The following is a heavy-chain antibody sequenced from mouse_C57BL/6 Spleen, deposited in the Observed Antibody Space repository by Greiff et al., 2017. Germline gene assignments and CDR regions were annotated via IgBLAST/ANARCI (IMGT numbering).Heavy chain of an antibody. Sequence: EVQLQQSGPELVKPGASVKISCKASGYAFTDYKMNWVKQRNGKSLEWIGVINPNYGATSYNQKFKGKATLTVDQSSSTAYMQLNSLTSEDYAVDDCASSYGSRVWYFDVWGTGTTVTVSS. V-gene: IGHV1-39*01. CDR2: INPNYGAT. CDR1: GYAFTDYK. CDR3: ASSYGSRVWYFDV. J-gene: IGHJ1*03. D-gene: IGHD1-1*01.